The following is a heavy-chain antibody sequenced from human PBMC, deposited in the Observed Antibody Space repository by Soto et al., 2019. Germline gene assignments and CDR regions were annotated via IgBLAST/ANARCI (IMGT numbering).Heavy chain of an antibody. V-gene: IGHV3-30-3*01. CDR2: ISYDGSNK. D-gene: IGHD6-13*01. CDR3: ARAIAAYYHYGMDV. J-gene: IGHJ6*02. CDR1: GCTFSSYA. Sequence: ALRLSWAASGCTFSSYAMHGVLQAPGKGLEWVAVISYDGSNKYYADSVKGRFTISRDNSKNTLYLQMNSLGAEDTAVYYCARAIAAYYHYGMDVWGQGTTV.